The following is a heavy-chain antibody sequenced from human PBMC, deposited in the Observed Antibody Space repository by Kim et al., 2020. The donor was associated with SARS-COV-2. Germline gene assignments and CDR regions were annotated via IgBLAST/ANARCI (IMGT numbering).Heavy chain of an antibody. CDR3: AKDPPAGYSSSYSRAEYFQH. D-gene: IGHD6-13*01. CDR2: ISGNGIST. CDR1: GFTFNSYA. V-gene: IGHV3-23*01. J-gene: IGHJ1*01. Sequence: GGSLRLSCAASGFTFNSYAMNWVRQAPGKGLEWVSGISGNGISTYYADSVKGRFTISRDNSKNTLYLQLNSLRAEDTALYYCAKDPPAGYSSSYSRAEYFQHWGKGTLVTVSS.